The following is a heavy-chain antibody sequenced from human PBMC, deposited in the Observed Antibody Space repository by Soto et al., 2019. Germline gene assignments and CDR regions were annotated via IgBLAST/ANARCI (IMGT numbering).Heavy chain of an antibody. D-gene: IGHD3-22*01. CDR3: ARLGYYYDSSGSYSGYFDY. Sequence: PGESLKISCQSSGYTFANYWIVWVRQMPGKGLEWMGIIYPSDSTVKYSPSVQGQVTMSVDKSISTAYLQWSSLKASDAAMYYCARLGYYYDSSGSYSGYFDYWGQGTLVTVSS. J-gene: IGHJ4*02. CDR2: IYPSDSTV. CDR1: GYTFANYW. V-gene: IGHV5-51*01.